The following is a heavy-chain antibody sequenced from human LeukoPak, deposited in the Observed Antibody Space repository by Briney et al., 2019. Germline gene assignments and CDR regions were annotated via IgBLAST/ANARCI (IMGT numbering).Heavy chain of an antibody. V-gene: IGHV4-31*03. CDR1: GGSISSGGYY. J-gene: IGHJ4*02. CDR2: IYYSGST. D-gene: IGHD6-19*01. CDR3: ARHSFSSGWKSFDY. Sequence: SETLSLTCTVSGGSISSGGYYWSWIRQHPGKGLEWIGYIYYSGSTYYNPSLKSRVTIPVDTSKNQFSLKLSSVTAADTAVYSCARHSFSSGWKSFDYWGQGTLVTVSS.